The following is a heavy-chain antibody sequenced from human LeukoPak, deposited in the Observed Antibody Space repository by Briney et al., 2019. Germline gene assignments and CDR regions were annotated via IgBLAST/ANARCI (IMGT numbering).Heavy chain of an antibody. CDR1: GETFSGYY. Sequence: PSETLSLTCAVYGETFSGYYWSWIRQPPGKGLEWIGEVNHSGNTNYNPSLKSRVTISADSSKNQFSLRLSSVTAADRAVYYCARRPRDDGPSGLDHWGQGTLVTVSS. CDR3: ARRPRDDGPSGLDH. J-gene: IGHJ4*02. CDR2: VNHSGNT. D-gene: IGHD5-24*01. V-gene: IGHV4-34*01.